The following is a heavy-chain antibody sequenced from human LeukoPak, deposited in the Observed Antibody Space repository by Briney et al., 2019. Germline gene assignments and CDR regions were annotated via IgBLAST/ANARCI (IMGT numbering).Heavy chain of an antibody. CDR2: IIHIFGTA. J-gene: IGHJ6*03. V-gene: IGHV1-69*13. Sequence: GASVKISCKASGGTHRSYAISWVRQAPGQGLEWMEGIIHIFGTANYAQKFQGRVTITADESTSTAYMELSSLRCSDKAVFYCGRGDMVRGLVHCYYYIYVRGKGITVTVSS. CDR3: GRGDMVRGLVHCYYYIYV. D-gene: IGHD3-10*01. CDR1: GGTHRSYA.